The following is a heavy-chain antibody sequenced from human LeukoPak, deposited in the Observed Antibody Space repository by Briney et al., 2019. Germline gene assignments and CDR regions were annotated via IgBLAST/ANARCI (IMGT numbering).Heavy chain of an antibody. D-gene: IGHD6-13*01. Sequence: ASVKVSCKASGYTFTSCDINWVRQATGQGLEWMGWMNPNSGNTGYAQKFQGRVTMTRNTSISTAYMELSSLRSEDTAVYYCASVSSSWYGEYFQHWGQGTLVTVSS. CDR3: ASVSSSWYGEYFQH. V-gene: IGHV1-8*01. CDR1: GYTFTSCD. CDR2: MNPNSGNT. J-gene: IGHJ1*01.